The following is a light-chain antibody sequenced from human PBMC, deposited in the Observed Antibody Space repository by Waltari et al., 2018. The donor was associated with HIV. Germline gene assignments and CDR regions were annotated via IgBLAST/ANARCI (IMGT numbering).Light chain of an antibody. V-gene: IGKV3-20*01. Sequence: EIVLTQSPGTPSLSPGERATLSCRASQSVSSRYLAWYHQKPGQAPRLLIYGASNRATGIPDRFSGSGSGTDFTLTISTLEPEDFAVYYCQQYGSSPPSTFGQGTRLDFK. J-gene: IGKJ5*01. CDR2: GAS. CDR1: QSVSSRY. CDR3: QQYGSSPPST.